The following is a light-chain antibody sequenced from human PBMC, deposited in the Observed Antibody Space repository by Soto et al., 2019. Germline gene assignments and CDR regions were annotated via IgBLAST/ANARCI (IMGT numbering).Light chain of an antibody. CDR2: GAS. CDR3: QQYGSSRTWT. V-gene: IGKV3-20*01. CDR1: QSVSSSY. J-gene: IGKJ1*01. Sequence: EIVLTQSPGTLSLSPGERATLSCRASQSVSSSYLAWYQQKPGQAPRLLIYGASSRATGIPDRFSGSGSGTDFTLTISRLEPEDVAVYYCQQYGSSRTWTFGQGTNVEIK.